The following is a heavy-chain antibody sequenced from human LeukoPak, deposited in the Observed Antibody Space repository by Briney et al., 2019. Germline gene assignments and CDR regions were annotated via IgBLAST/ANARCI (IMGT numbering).Heavy chain of an antibody. CDR2: ISWNSGSI. CDR3: ARGGYYYDSSGYYPGDC. D-gene: IGHD3-22*01. Sequence: GRSLRLSCAASGFTFDDYAMHWVRQAPGKGLEWVSGISWNSGSIGYADSVKGRFTISRDNAKNTLYLQMNSLRAEDTAVYYCARGGYYYDSSGYYPGDCWGQGTLVTVSS. J-gene: IGHJ4*02. V-gene: IGHV3-9*01. CDR1: GFTFDDYA.